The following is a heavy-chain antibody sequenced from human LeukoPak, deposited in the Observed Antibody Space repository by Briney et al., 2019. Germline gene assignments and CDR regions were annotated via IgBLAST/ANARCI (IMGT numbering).Heavy chain of an antibody. J-gene: IGHJ6*02. CDR3: ASGDSSGWSYYYGMDV. V-gene: IGHV3-48*03. D-gene: IGHD6-19*01. Sequence: PGGSLRLSCAASGFTFSSYEMNWVRQAPGKGLEWVSYISSSGSTIYYADSVKGRFTISRDNAKNSLNLQMNSLRAEDTAVYYCASGDSSGWSYYYGMDVWGQGTTVTVSS. CDR1: GFTFSSYE. CDR2: ISSSGSTI.